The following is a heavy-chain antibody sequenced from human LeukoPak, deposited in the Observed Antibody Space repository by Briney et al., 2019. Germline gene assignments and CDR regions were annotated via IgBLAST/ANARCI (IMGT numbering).Heavy chain of an antibody. CDR3: AKGYCSSTSCYLFS. J-gene: IGHJ5*02. CDR2: ISWNSGST. D-gene: IGHD2-2*01. CDR1: GFTFDDYA. Sequence: GGSLRLSCAASGFTFDDYAMHWVRQAPGKGLEWVSGISWNSGSTGYADSVKGRFTISRDNAKNSLYLQMNSLRAEDMALYYCAKGYCSSTSCYLFSWGQGTLVTVSS. V-gene: IGHV3-9*03.